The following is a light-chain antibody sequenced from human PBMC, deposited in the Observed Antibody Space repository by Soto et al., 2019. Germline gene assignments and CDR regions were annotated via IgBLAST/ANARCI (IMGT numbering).Light chain of an antibody. CDR2: DAS. Sequence: DIPRTQSPSTLSASVGASVTITCRASQNIRNWLAWYQQKPGKAPNPLIYDASSLKSGVPARFSGSGSGTEFTLTISSLQPDDFAVYYCQQRTNWLWTFGQGTKVDI. CDR3: QQRTNWLWT. J-gene: IGKJ1*01. CDR1: QNIRNW. V-gene: IGKV1-5*01.